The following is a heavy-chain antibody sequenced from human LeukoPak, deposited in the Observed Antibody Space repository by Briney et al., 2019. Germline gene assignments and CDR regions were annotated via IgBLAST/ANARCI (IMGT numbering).Heavy chain of an antibody. D-gene: IGHD3-10*01. Sequence: GSLRLSCAASGFTFSSYWMSWVRQAPGKGLEWVANIKQDGSEKYYVDSVKGRFTISRDNAKNSLYLQMNSLRAEDTAVYYCARVGFYYGSAHDYWGQGTLVTVSS. J-gene: IGHJ4*02. V-gene: IGHV3-7*01. CDR2: IKQDGSEK. CDR3: ARVGFYYGSAHDY. CDR1: GFTFSSYW.